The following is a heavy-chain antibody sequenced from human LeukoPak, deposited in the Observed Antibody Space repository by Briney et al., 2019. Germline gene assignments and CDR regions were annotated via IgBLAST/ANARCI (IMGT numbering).Heavy chain of an antibody. V-gene: IGHV3-30*01. D-gene: IGHD3-22*01. Sequence: PGRSLRLSCAASGFTFSSYAMHWVRQAPGKGLEWVAVISYDGSNKYYADSVKGRFAISRDNSKNTLYLQMNSLRAEDTAVYYCARAGSKYYYDSSGYYSGGFQHWGQGTLVTVSS. CDR1: GFTFSSYA. CDR3: ARAGSKYYYDSSGYYSGGFQH. CDR2: ISYDGSNK. J-gene: IGHJ1*01.